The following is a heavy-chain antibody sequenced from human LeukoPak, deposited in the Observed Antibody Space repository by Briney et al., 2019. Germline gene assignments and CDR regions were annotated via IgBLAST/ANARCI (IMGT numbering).Heavy chain of an antibody. CDR1: GFIFSTYW. Sequence: GGSLRLSCAASGFIFSTYWMSWVRQAPGKGLEWVANINQDGSEEFYVDSVKGRFTISRDNAKKSLYLQMNSLRAEDTAVYYCASGQQLGYWGQGTLSPSPQ. CDR2: INQDGSEE. J-gene: IGHJ4*02. V-gene: IGHV3-7*03. CDR3: ASGQQLGY. D-gene: IGHD6-13*01.